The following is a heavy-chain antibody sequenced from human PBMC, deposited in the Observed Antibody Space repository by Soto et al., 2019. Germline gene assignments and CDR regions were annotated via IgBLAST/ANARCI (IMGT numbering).Heavy chain of an antibody. Sequence: GGSLRLSCAASGFTFSDYYMSWIRQAPGKGLEWVPYISSSGSTIYYADSVKGRFTISRDNAKNSLYLQMNSLRAEDTAVYYCARRTRYCSSTSCYFDYWGQGTLVTVSS. CDR1: GFTFSDYY. V-gene: IGHV3-11*01. J-gene: IGHJ4*02. D-gene: IGHD2-2*01. CDR3: ARRTRYCSSTSCYFDY. CDR2: ISSSGSTI.